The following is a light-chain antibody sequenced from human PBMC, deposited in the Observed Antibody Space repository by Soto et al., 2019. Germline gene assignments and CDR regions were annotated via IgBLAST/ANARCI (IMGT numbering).Light chain of an antibody. CDR3: SSYTSSSTYV. CDR2: DVT. V-gene: IGLV2-14*01. J-gene: IGLJ1*01. CDR1: SSDIDGYNY. Sequence: QSALTQPASVSGSPGQSITNSCTEASSDIDGYNYVSWYQQHPVKAPKLIIYDVTNRPSGVSNRFSGSKSGNTASLTISGLQAEDEADYYCSSYTSSSTYVFGTGTKVTVL.